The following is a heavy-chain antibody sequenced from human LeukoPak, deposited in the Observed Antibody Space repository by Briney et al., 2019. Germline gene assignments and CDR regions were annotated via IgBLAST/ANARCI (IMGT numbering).Heavy chain of an antibody. Sequence: GGSLRLSCAASGFTFSSYAMSWVRQAPGKGLEWVSAISGSGGSTYYADSVKGRFTISRDNSKNTLYLQMNSLRAEDTAVYYCAKTRPSYITTGTTPLDYWGQGTLVTVSS. J-gene: IGHJ4*02. CDR3: AKTRPSYITTGTTPLDY. CDR1: GFTFSSYA. V-gene: IGHV3-23*01. D-gene: IGHD1-1*01. CDR2: ISGSGGST.